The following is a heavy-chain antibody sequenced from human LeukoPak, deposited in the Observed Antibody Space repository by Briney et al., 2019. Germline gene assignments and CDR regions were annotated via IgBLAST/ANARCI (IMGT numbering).Heavy chain of an antibody. CDR3: ASPMVRGVHYGMDV. Sequence: SVKVSCKASGGTFSSYTISWVRQAPGQGLEWMGRIIPILGITNYAQKFQGRVTITADKSTSTAYMELSSLRSEDTAVYYCASPMVRGVHYGMDVWGQGTTVTVSS. D-gene: IGHD3-10*01. V-gene: IGHV1-69*02. CDR1: GGTFSSYT. CDR2: IIPILGIT. J-gene: IGHJ6*02.